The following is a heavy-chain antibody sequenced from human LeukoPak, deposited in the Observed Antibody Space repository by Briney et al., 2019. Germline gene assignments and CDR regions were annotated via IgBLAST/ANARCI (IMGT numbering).Heavy chain of an antibody. CDR3: ASRLYVETN. J-gene: IGHJ4*02. CDR2: INPSGGST. V-gene: IGHV1-46*01. D-gene: IGHD2-8*01. Sequence: LEWMGIINPSGGSTSYAQKFQGRVTMTRDTSTSTAYMELSRLRSDDTAVYYCASRLYVETNWGQGTLVTVSS.